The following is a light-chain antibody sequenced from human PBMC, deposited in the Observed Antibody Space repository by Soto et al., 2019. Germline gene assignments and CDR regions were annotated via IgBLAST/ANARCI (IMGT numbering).Light chain of an antibody. V-gene: IGKV3-15*01. Sequence: IVVTQCSTALSVSQGGRATPSCRASQSINSDLAWYQQKPGQAPTFLIYGASTRATGIPARFSGSGAGTEFTLTISSLQSEDSALYYCQQYNNWPWTFGQGAKVDIK. J-gene: IGKJ1*01. CDR3: QQYNNWPWT. CDR2: GAS. CDR1: QSINSD.